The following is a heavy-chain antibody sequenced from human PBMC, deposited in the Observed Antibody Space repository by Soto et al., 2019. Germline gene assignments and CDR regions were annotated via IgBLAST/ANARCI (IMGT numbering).Heavy chain of an antibody. Sequence: QVQLVESGGGVVQPGRSLRLPCAASGFTFSSYGMHWVRQAPGKGLEWVAVTSYDGSNKYYADSVKGRFTISRDNSKNTLYLQMDSLRAEDTAVYYCAKDYLTLPLHLGQLSLYTDYWGQGTLVTVSS. CDR1: GFTFSSYG. D-gene: IGHD3-16*02. CDR3: AKDYLTLPLHLGQLSLYTDY. CDR2: TSYDGSNK. J-gene: IGHJ4*02. V-gene: IGHV3-30*18.